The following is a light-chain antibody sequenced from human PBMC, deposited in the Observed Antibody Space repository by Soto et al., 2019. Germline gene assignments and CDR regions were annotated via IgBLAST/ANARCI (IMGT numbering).Light chain of an antibody. V-gene: IGKV1-39*01. J-gene: IGKJ4*01. CDR1: QNIDMY. CDR3: QQDYSHPLT. Sequence: FWSAPVVTTVTITCRASQNIDMYLNWYQQKPGKAPRVLISGASNLQSGVPSRFSGSGSGTDFTLTISGLQSEDFATYYCQQDYSHPLTFGGGTKVDIK. CDR2: GAS.